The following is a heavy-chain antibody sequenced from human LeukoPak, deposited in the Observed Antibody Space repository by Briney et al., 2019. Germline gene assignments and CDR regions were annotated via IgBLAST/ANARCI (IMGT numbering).Heavy chain of an antibody. CDR3: ARDNYYGSGSYYIPSYYYYGMDV. CDR1: GFTFSSYS. V-gene: IGHV3-66*02. CDR2: IYSGGST. Sequence: GGSLRLSCAASGFTFSSYSMSWVRQAPGEGLEWVSVIYSGGSTYYADSVKGRFTISRDNSKNTLYLQMNSLRAEDTAVYYCARDNYYGSGSYYIPSYYYYGMDVWGQGTTVTVSS. D-gene: IGHD3-10*01. J-gene: IGHJ6*02.